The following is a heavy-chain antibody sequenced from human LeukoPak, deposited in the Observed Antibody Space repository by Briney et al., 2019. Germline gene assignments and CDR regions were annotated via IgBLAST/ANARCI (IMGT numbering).Heavy chain of an antibody. CDR1: GGSISSSNW. CDR2: IYHSGST. V-gene: IGHV4-4*02. CDR3: ARGSGFSYDLIRPLRGANWFDP. Sequence: PSETLSLTCAVSGGSISSSNWWSWVRQPPGKGLEWIGEIYHSGSTNYNPSLKSRVTISVDKSKNQFPLKLSSVTAADTAVYYCARGSGFSYDLIRPLRGANWFDPWGQGTLVTVSS. D-gene: IGHD3-3*01. J-gene: IGHJ5*02.